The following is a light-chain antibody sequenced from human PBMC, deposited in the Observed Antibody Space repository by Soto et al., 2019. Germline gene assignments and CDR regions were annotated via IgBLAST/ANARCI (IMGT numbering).Light chain of an antibody. CDR3: HQRSNWLT. J-gene: IGKJ4*01. Sequence: IVLTQSPATLSLSPGERATLSCRASQSVGSYLAWYQHKPGQAPRLLIYDAYNRVSGIPARFSGSGSGTDFTLTISSLEADDVGVYYWHQRSNWLTFGGGTKVEIK. CDR2: DAY. V-gene: IGKV3-11*01. CDR1: QSVGSY.